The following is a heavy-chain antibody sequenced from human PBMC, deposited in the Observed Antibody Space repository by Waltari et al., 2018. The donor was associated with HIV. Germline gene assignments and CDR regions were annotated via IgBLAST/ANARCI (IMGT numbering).Heavy chain of an antibody. CDR1: GGSISRFY. Sequence: QVHLQESGPGLVKPSETLSLTCTVSGGSISRFYWSWIRQSPGEGLEWIGYTYESGSTSYNPSLKSRATRSVDTSKNQFSLRLHSVTAADTAVYFCARTSYYYDDSGYYRLYYFDYWCQGTLVTVSS. V-gene: IGHV4-59*01. D-gene: IGHD3-22*01. J-gene: IGHJ4*02. CDR2: TYESGST. CDR3: ARTSYYYDDSGYYRLYYFDY.